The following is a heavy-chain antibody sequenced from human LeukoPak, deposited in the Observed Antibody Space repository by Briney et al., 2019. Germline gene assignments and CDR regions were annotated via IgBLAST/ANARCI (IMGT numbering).Heavy chain of an antibody. CDR3: AKMTRLDTAMTHYFDY. CDR1: GFIFNNYA. J-gene: IGHJ4*02. Sequence: GGSLRLSCAASGFIFNNYAMNWVRQAPGKGLEWVSTVTGRGDSTYYADSVKGRFTISRDNSKNTLYLQMNSLRAEDTAVYYCAKMTRLDTAMTHYFDYWGQGTLVTVSS. CDR2: VTGRGDST. V-gene: IGHV3-23*01. D-gene: IGHD5-18*01.